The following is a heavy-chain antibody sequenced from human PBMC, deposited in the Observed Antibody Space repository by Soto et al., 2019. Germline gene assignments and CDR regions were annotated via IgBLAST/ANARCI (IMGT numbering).Heavy chain of an antibody. Sequence: SVKVSCKASGGTFSSYAISWVRQAPGQGLERMGGIIPIFGTANYAQKFQGRVTITADESTSTAYMELSSLRSEDTAVYYCARDRRYCSGGSCYPEYYYGMDVWGQGTTVTVSS. CDR3: ARDRRYCSGGSCYPEYYYGMDV. V-gene: IGHV1-69*13. CDR2: IIPIFGTA. J-gene: IGHJ6*02. CDR1: GGTFSSYA. D-gene: IGHD2-15*01.